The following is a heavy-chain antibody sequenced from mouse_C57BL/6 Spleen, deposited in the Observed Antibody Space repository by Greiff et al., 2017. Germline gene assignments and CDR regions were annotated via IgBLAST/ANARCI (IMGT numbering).Heavy chain of an antibody. D-gene: IGHD1-1*01. CDR1: GFTFSSYG. CDR3: ARQGLRYPGASFDY. V-gene: IGHV5-6*01. CDR2: ISSGGSYT. Sequence: EVQRVESGGDLVKPGGSLKLSCAASGFTFSSYGMSWVRQTPDKRLEWVATISSGGSYTYYPDSVKGRFTISRDNAKNTLYLQMSSLKSEDTAMYYCARQGLRYPGASFDYWGQGTTLTVSS. J-gene: IGHJ2*01.